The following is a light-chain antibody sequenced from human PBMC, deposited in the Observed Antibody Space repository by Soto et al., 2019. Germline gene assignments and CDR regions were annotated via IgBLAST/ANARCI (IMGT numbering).Light chain of an antibody. Sequence: EIVLTQSPATLSLSPGERATLSCRASQSVRSYLAWYQQKPGRTPRLLIYDTSNRATGIPARFSGSGSGTDFFLTISSLEPEDFAAYYCQQRSSWPPTFGQGTKVEIK. J-gene: IGKJ1*01. V-gene: IGKV3-11*01. CDR1: QSVRSY. CDR2: DTS. CDR3: QQRSSWPPT.